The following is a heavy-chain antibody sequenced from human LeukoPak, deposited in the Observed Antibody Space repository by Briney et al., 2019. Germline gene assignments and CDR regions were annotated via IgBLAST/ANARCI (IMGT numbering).Heavy chain of an antibody. CDR2: ISAYNGNT. CDR3: AREGYSGYVLRANDY. D-gene: IGHD5-12*01. V-gene: IGHV1-18*01. Sequence: GASAKVSCKASGYTFTSYGISWVRQAPGQGLEWMGWISAYNGNTNYAQKLQGRVTMTTDTSTSTAYMELRSLRSDDTAVYYCAREGYSGYVLRANDYWGQGTLVTVSS. CDR1: GYTFTSYG. J-gene: IGHJ4*02.